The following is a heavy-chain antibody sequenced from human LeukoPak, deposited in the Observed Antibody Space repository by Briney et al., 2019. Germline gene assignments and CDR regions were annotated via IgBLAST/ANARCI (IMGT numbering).Heavy chain of an antibody. J-gene: IGHJ5*02. Sequence: PSETLSLTCTVSGGSISSGGYYWSWIRQHPGKGLEWIGYIYYSGSTYYNPSLKSRVTISVDTSKNQFSLKLSSVTAADTAVYYCARRRTGTTRSLVPWGQGTLVTVSS. V-gene: IGHV4-31*03. CDR3: ARRRTGTTRSLVP. CDR2: IYYSGST. D-gene: IGHD1-7*01. CDR1: GGSISSGGYY.